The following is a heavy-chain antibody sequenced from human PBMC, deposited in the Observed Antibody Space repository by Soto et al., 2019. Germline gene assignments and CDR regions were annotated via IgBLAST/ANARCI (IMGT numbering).Heavy chain of an antibody. D-gene: IGHD7-27*01. Sequence: EVQLLGSGGGLVQPGGSLRLSCAASGFTFSGYAMSWVRQAPGKGLEWVANIKQDGSEKNYVDSVKGRFTISRDNARNSLYLQMNSLRAEDTAAYYCATETSTWGCWGQGTLVTVSS. CDR2: IKQDGSEK. CDR3: ATETSTWGC. J-gene: IGHJ4*02. V-gene: IGHV3-7*05. CDR1: GFTFSGYA.